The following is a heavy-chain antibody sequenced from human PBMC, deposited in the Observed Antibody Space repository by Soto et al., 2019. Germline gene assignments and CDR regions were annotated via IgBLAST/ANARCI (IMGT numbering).Heavy chain of an antibody. Sequence: QVQLVESGAGVVQPGRSLRLSCAASGFSFSDYGMHWVRQAPGKGLEWVAAIWYDGSHKYHADSVKDRFTISRDNSKNTLYLQMDSLRDEDTAVYYCARGATIERGERDFDYWGQGALVTVSS. D-gene: IGHD4-17*01. V-gene: IGHV3-33*01. CDR2: IWYDGSHK. CDR3: ARGATIERGERDFDY. J-gene: IGHJ4*02. CDR1: GFSFSDYG.